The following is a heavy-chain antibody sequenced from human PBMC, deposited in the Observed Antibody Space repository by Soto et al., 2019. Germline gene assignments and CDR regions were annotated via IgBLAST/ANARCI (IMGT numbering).Heavy chain of an antibody. V-gene: IGHV4-31*03. CDR2: IYYSGST. CDR3: ARYYYGSGSYWEYNWFDP. J-gene: IGHJ5*02. CDR1: GGSISSGGYY. Sequence: PSETLSLTCTVSGGSISSGGYYWSWIRQHPGKGLEWIGYIYYSGSTYYNPSLKSRVTISVDTSKNQFSLKLSSVTAADTAVYYCARYYYGSGSYWEYNWFDPWGQGTLVTVSS. D-gene: IGHD3-10*01.